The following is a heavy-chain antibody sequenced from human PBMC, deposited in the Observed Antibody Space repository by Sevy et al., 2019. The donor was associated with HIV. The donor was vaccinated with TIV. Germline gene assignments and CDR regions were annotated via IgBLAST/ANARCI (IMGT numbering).Heavy chain of an antibody. CDR3: AKGSYDFWSGYYPVAWFDP. CDR2: ISGSGGST. J-gene: IGHJ5*02. V-gene: IGHV3-23*01. Sequence: GGSLRLSCAASGFTFSSYGMHWVRQAPGKGLEWVSAISGSGGSTYYADSVKGRFTISRDNSKNTLYLQMNSLRAEDTAVYYCAKGSYDFWSGYYPVAWFDPWGQGTLVTVSS. CDR1: GFTFSSYG. D-gene: IGHD3-3*01.